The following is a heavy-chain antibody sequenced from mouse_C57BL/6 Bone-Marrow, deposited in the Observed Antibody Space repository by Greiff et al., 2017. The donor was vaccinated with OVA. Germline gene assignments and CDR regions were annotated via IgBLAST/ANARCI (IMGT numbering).Heavy chain of an antibody. Sequence: QVQLKESGAELARPGASVKLSCKASGYTFTSYGISWVKQRTGQGLEWIGEIYPRSGNTYYNEKFKGKATLTADKSSSTAYMELRSLTSEDSAVYFCETGYYDYWYFDVWGTGTTVTVSS. CDR2: IYPRSGNT. CDR1: GYTFTSYG. V-gene: IGHV1-81*01. D-gene: IGHD2-4*01. CDR3: ETGYYDYWYFDV. J-gene: IGHJ1*03.